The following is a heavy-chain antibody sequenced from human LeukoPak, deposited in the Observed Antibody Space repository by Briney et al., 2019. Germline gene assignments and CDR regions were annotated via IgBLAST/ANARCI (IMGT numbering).Heavy chain of an antibody. CDR3: ARLHGYCSSTSCYPHWFDP. Sequence: SETLSLTCAVYGGSFSGYYWSWIRQPPGKGLEWIGEINHSGSTNYNPSLKSRVTISVDTSKSQFSLKLSSVTAADTAVYYCARLHGYCSSTSCYPHWFDPWGQGTLVTVSS. CDR1: GGSFSGYY. V-gene: IGHV4-34*01. D-gene: IGHD2-2*01. J-gene: IGHJ5*02. CDR2: INHSGST.